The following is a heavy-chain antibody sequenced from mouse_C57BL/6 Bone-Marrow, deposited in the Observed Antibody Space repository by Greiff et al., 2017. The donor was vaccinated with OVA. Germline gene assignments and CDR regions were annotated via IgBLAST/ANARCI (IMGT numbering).Heavy chain of an antibody. V-gene: IGHV1-81*01. CDR1: GYTFTSYG. CDR3: ARNYYGSGVRGYFDY. D-gene: IGHD1-1*01. CDR2: IYPRSGNT. Sequence: QVQLQQSGAELARPGASVKLSCKASGYTFTSYGISWVKQRTGQGLEWIGEIYPRSGNTYYNEKFKGKATLTAVKSSSTAYMELRSLTSEDSAVYFCARNYYGSGVRGYFDYWGQGTTLTVSS. J-gene: IGHJ2*01.